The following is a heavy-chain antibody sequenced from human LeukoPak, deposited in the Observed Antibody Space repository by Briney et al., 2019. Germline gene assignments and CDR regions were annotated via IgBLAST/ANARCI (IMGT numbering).Heavy chain of an antibody. D-gene: IGHD3-16*01. V-gene: IGHV3-23*01. Sequence: PGGSLRLSCAASGFTFSSYAMSWVRQAPGKGLEWVSTISGSGGYTYYADSVKGRFTISRDNSKTTLYLQMNSLRADDTAIYYCAKGTSLGDYLDSWGQGTLVTVSS. CDR2: ISGSGGYT. J-gene: IGHJ4*02. CDR1: GFTFSSYA. CDR3: AKGTSLGDYLDS.